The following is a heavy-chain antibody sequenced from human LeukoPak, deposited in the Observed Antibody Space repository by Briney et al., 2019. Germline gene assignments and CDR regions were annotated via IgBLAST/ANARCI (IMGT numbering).Heavy chain of an antibody. CDR2: IYPGDSDT. CDR3: ARRGSPPVDFDY. CDR1: GYSFNTYW. Sequence: GESLQISCKGSGYSFNTYWIAWVRQPPGKGLEWMGIIYPGDSDTKYSPSFEGQVTISADKSVSTAYLQWSSLEASDTAMYYCARRGSPPVDFDYWGQGTLVTVSS. V-gene: IGHV5-51*01. J-gene: IGHJ4*02.